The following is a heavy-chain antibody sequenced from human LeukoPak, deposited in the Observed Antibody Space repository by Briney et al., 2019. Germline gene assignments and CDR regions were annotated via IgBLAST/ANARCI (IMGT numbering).Heavy chain of an antibody. J-gene: IGHJ3*02. CDR2: IYYSGST. D-gene: IGHD1-26*01. CDR3: ARVHSGSYDPYDAFDI. V-gene: IGHV4-61*05. CDR1: GGSISSSSYY. Sequence: SETLSLTCTVSGGSISSSSYYWGWIRQPPGKGLEWIGYIYYSGSTNYNPSLKSRVTISVDTSKNQFSLKLSSVTAADTAVYYCARVHSGSYDPYDAFDIWGQGTMVTVSS.